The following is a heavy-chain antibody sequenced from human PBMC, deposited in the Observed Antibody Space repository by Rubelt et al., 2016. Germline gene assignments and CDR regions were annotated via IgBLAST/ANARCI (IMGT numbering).Heavy chain of an antibody. D-gene: IGHD3-3*01. CDR3: ARDADITIFGVVMGLPDY. CDR2: VSGSGGST. Sequence: EVQLVESGGGLVQPGGSLRLSCAASGFTFANNAMNWVRQAPGRGLEWVSTVSGSGGSTYYADSVKGRCTISRDNSKNTLYLQMNSLRAEDTAVYYCARDADITIFGVVMGLPDYWGQGTLVTVSS. CDR1: GFTFANNA. V-gene: IGHV3-23*04. J-gene: IGHJ4*02.